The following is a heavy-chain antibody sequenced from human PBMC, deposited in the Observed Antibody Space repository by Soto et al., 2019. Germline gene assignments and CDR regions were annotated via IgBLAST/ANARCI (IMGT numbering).Heavy chain of an antibody. CDR1: GFTFRSYE. CDR2: VSSSGTTT. D-gene: IGHD3-16*01. J-gene: IGHJ5*02. V-gene: IGHV3-48*03. CDR3: VREINKWFDP. Sequence: EVQLVESGGRLVQPGGSLRLSCATSGFTFRSYEMNWVRQAPGKGLEWIAYVSSSGTTTKYADSVRGRFTISKDNDKMSLDLQMYSLRVDDTALYYCVREINKWFDPWGQGTMVTVSS.